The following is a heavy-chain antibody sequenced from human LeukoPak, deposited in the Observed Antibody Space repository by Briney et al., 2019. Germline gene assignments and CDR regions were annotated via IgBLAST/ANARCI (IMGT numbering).Heavy chain of an antibody. CDR2: ISGSGGST. V-gene: IGHV3-23*01. CDR1: GFTFRRYA. D-gene: IGHD1-1*01. CDR3: AKEGTAEYFQH. J-gene: IGHJ1*01. Sequence: GSLGLFLSASGFTFRRYAMRWGRQAPGKGVEWVSAISGSGGSTYYADSVKGRFTISRDNSKNTLYLQMNSLRAEDTAVYYYAKEGTAEYFQHWGQGTLVTVSS.